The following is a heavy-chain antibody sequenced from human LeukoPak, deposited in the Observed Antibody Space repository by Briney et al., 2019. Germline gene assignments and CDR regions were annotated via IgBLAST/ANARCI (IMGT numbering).Heavy chain of an antibody. J-gene: IGHJ4*02. Sequence: TTGGSLILSCAASGFTFSNGWMSWVRQAPGKGLEWVGRIKSKSERGTTDYAAPVKGRFTISRDGSTNTVYLHMNSLKTEDTAVYFCTSNLYCSTSSCYTLDNWGQGTLVAVSP. CDR3: TSNLYCSTSSCYTLDN. CDR2: IKSKSERGTT. V-gene: IGHV3-15*01. D-gene: IGHD2-2*02. CDR1: GFTFSNGW.